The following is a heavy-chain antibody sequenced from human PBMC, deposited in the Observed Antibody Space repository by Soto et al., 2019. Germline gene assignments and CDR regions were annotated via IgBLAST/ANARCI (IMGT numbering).Heavy chain of an antibody. V-gene: IGHV3-33*01. CDR2: IWYDGSNK. CDR1: GFTFSSYG. J-gene: IGHJ4*02. Sequence: QVQLVESGGGVVQPGRSLRLSCAASGFTFSSYGMHWVRQAPGKGLEWVAAIWYDGSNKYYADSVKGRFTISRDNSKNTLYLQMTSRSAEDTAVYYCARESYYGSGSPSPYYDYWGQGTLVTVSS. CDR3: ARESYYGSGSPSPYYDY. D-gene: IGHD3-10*01.